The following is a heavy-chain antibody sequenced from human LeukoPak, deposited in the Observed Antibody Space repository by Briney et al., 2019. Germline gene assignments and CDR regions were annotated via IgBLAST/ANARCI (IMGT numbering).Heavy chain of an antibody. CDR2: ISAYNGNT. D-gene: IGHD1-26*01. CDR1: GYTFTSYG. V-gene: IGHV1-18*01. Sequence: ASVTVSCTASGYTFTSYGISWVRQAPGQGLEWMGWISAYNGNTNYAQKLQGRVTMTTDTSTSTAYMELRSLRSDDTAVYYCARPLSGRGAFDIWGQGTMVTVSS. CDR3: ARPLSGRGAFDI. J-gene: IGHJ3*02.